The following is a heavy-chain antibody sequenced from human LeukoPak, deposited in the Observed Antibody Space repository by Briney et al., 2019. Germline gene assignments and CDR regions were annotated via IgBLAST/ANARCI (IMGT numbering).Heavy chain of an antibody. Sequence: SETLSLTCTVSGGSISSGGYYWSWIRQIPGKGLEWIVYIYYTGSTIYNPSLKSRVTISVDTSENQFSLKLSSVTAADTAVYYCARGGAYYYDSSGYYRFFDHWGQGTLVTVSS. D-gene: IGHD3-22*01. CDR3: ARGGAYYYDSSGYYRFFDH. V-gene: IGHV4-31*03. J-gene: IGHJ4*02. CDR2: IYYTGST. CDR1: GGSISSGGYY.